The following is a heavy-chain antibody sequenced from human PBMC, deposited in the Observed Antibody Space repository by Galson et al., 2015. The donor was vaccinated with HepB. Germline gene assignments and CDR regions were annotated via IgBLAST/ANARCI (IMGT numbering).Heavy chain of an antibody. D-gene: IGHD2-15*01. J-gene: IGHJ5*02. Sequence: SLRLSCAASGFTFSSYSMNWVRQAPGKGLEWVSSISSSSSNIYYDDSVKGRFTISRDNAKNSLYLQMNSLRAEDTAVYYCARDATGYCSGGSCYPNWFDPWGQGTLVTVSS. CDR3: ARDATGYCSGGSCYPNWFDP. CDR2: ISSSSSNI. V-gene: IGHV3-21*01. CDR1: GFTFSSYS.